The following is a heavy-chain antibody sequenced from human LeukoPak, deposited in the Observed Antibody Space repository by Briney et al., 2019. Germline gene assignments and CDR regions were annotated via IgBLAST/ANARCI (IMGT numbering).Heavy chain of an antibody. CDR1: GFTFSSYS. D-gene: IGHD4-4*01. CDR3: ARDRLQFCDY. V-gene: IGHV3-21*01. Sequence: GGSLRLSCAASGFTFSSYSMNWVRQAPGKGLEWVSSISSSSSYIYYADSVKGRFTISRDNAKNSLYLQMNSLGAEDTAVYYCARDRLQFCDYWGQGTLVTVSS. CDR2: ISSSSSYI. J-gene: IGHJ4*02.